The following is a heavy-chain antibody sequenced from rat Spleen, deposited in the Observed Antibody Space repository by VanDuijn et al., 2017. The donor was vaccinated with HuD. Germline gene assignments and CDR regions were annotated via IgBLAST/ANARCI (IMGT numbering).Heavy chain of an antibody. D-gene: IGHD1-3*01. CDR1: GFTFNNYW. V-gene: IGHV5-31*01. CDR3: GKGGLWPRGVMDA. Sequence: EVQLVESGGGLVQPGRSLKLSCAASGFTFNNYWMTWIRQAPGKGLEWVASITNTGGSTYYRDSVKGRFTISRDNAKSTLYLQMNSLRSEDTATYYCGKGGLWPRGVMDAWGQGASVTVSS. CDR2: ITNTGGST. J-gene: IGHJ4*01.